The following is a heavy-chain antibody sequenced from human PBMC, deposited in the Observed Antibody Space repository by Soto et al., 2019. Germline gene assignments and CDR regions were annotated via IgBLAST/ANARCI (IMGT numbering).Heavy chain of an antibody. CDR3: ARGWGYDSNDYYYAY. Sequence: QVQLVQSGAEVRKPGSSVKVSCKASGGTFSRHAISWLRQAPGQGLEWMGGIIPIFGTANHAQKFHGRVTIIADESTSKVYMELSILRSEDTAMYYCARGWGYDSNDYYYAYWGQGTLVIVSS. D-gene: IGHD3-22*01. CDR1: GGTFSRHA. V-gene: IGHV1-69*01. J-gene: IGHJ4*02. CDR2: IIPIFGTA.